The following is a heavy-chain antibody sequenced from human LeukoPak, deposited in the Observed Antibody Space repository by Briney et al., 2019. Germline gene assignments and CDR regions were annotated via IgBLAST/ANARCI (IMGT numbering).Heavy chain of an antibody. CDR2: VHPSEGT. V-gene: IGHV4-4*02. CDR1: GGSVSHSNW. Sequence: SGTLSLTCAVSGGSVSHSNWWTWVRQSPGKGLEWIGEVHPSEGTNYNPSLKSRVTISVDKSKNQFSLKLSSVTAADTAVYYCASNYYDSSGYYYYFDYWGQGTLVTVSS. CDR3: ASNYYDSSGYYYYFDY. D-gene: IGHD3-22*01. J-gene: IGHJ4*02.